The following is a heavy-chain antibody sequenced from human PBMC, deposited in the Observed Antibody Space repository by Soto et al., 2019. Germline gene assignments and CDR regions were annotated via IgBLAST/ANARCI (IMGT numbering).Heavy chain of an antibody. CDR3: TRVVRLVVVPAEVDY. D-gene: IGHD2-2*01. J-gene: IGHJ4*02. Sequence: GGSLRLSCTASGFTFGDYAMSWFRQAPGKGLEWVGFIRSKAYGGTTEYAASVKGRFTISRDDSKSIAYLQMNSLKTEDTAVYYCTRVVRLVVVPAEVDYWGQGTLVTVSS. V-gene: IGHV3-49*03. CDR1: GFTFGDYA. CDR2: IRSKAYGGTT.